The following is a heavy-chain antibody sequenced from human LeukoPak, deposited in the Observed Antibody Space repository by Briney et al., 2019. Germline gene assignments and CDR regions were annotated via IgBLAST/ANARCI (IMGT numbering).Heavy chain of an antibody. J-gene: IGHJ4*02. CDR1: GYTFTGYY. Sequence: ASVKVSCKASGYTFTGYYMHWVRQAPGQGLEWMGWINPNSGGTNYAQKFQGWVTMTRDTSISTAYMELSRLRSDDTAVYYCARARPDSSGWYQRPFDYWGQGTLVTVSS. V-gene: IGHV1-2*04. CDR2: INPNSGGT. CDR3: ARARPDSSGWYQRPFDY. D-gene: IGHD6-19*01.